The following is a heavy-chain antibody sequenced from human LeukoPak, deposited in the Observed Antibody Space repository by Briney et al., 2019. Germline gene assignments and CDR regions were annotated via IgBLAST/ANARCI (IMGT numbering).Heavy chain of an antibody. Sequence: SQTLSLTCAISGDSVSSNSAAWNWIRQSPSRGLEWLGRTYYRSKWYNDYAVSVKSRITINPDTSKNQFSLQLNSVTPEDTAVYSCQRVPFFTSRLDYWAQGTLVTVPS. CDR2: TYYRSKWYN. V-gene: IGHV6-1*01. D-gene: IGHD2-2*01. J-gene: IGHJ4*02. CDR3: QRVPFFTSRLDY. CDR1: GDSVSSNSAA.